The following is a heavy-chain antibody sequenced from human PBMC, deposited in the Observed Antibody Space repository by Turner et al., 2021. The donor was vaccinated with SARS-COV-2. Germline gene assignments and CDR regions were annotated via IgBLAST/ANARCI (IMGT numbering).Heavy chain of an antibody. J-gene: IGHJ4*02. V-gene: IGHV3-11*05. CDR2: ISNRGDHT. Sequence: QVQLVQSGGGLVKPGGSLRIDCAASGFISGDFYLNWIRQAPGGGLEWIAYISNRGDHTNEADSGRGRFTISRDNGNNLVFLHMDSLRAEDTAVYYCARITDGSCYYGPGDHWGQGALVTVS. D-gene: IGHD3-22*01. CDR3: ARITDGSCYYGPGDH. CDR1: GFISGDFY.